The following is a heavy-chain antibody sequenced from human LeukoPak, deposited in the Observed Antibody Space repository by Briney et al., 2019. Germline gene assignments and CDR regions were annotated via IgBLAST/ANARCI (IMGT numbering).Heavy chain of an antibody. CDR3: ASSGTYRFDY. D-gene: IGHD1-26*01. Sequence: PGGSLRLSCAASGFSFTNYAMNWVRQAPGKGLEWVAYISGTGRTTNCADSVKGRFTISRDNAKNSLYLQMNSLRDEDTAVYYCASSGTYRFDYWGQGTLVTVSS. V-gene: IGHV3-48*02. J-gene: IGHJ4*02. CDR1: GFSFTNYA. CDR2: ISGTGRTT.